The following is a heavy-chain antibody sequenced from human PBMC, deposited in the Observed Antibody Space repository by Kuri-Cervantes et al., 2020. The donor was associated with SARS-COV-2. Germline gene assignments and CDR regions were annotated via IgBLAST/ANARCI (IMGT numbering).Heavy chain of an antibody. Sequence: GGSLRLSCAASGFTFSSYWMSWVRQAPGKGLEWVANIKQDGSGKYYVDSVKGRFTISRDNAKNSLYLQMNSLRAEDTAVYYCARDSKNYSGSRARRNGMDVWGQGTMVTVSS. J-gene: IGHJ6*02. CDR3: ARDSKNYSGSRARRNGMDV. CDR2: IKQDGSGK. CDR1: GFTFSSYW. D-gene: IGHD1-26*01. V-gene: IGHV3-7*05.